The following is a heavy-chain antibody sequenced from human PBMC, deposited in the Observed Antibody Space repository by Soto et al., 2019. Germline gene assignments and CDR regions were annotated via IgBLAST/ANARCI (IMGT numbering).Heavy chain of an antibody. CDR2: IYSGGST. Sequence: EVQLVETGGGLIQPGGSLRLSCAASGFTVSNNYMSWVRRAPGKGLEWVSLIYSGGSTFYADSVKGRFTISRDNSKNTLFLQMNSLRAEDTAVYFCATYTSLDYWGQGTLVTVSS. CDR3: ATYTSLDY. V-gene: IGHV3-53*02. CDR1: GFTVSNNY. J-gene: IGHJ4*02. D-gene: IGHD2-2*02.